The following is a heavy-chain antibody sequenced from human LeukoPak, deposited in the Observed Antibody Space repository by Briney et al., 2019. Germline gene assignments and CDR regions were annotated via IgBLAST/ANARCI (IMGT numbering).Heavy chain of an antibody. CDR3: ARYYYYDSSGYPDY. V-gene: IGHV1-2*06. D-gene: IGHD3-22*01. Sequence: ASVKVSCXASGYTFTGYYMHWVRQAPGQGLEWMGRINPNSGGTNYAQKFQGRVTMTRDTSISTAYMELSRLRSDDTAVYYCARYYYYDSSGYPDYWGQGTLVTVSS. CDR2: INPNSGGT. CDR1: GYTFTGYY. J-gene: IGHJ4*02.